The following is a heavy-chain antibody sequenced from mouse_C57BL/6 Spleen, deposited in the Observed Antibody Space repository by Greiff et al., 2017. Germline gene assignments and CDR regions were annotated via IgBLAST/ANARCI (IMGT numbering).Heavy chain of an antibody. CDR2: ISDGGSYT. D-gene: IGHD2-3*01. V-gene: IGHV5-4*03. CDR1: GFTFSSYA. CDR3: ARAGYYVEYYFDY. Sequence: EVKVEESGGGLVKPGGSLKLSCAASGFTFSSYAMSWVRQTPEKRLEWVATISDGGSYTYYPDNVKGRFTISRDNAKNNLYLQMSHLKSEDTAMYYCARAGYYVEYYFDYWGQGTTLTVSS. J-gene: IGHJ2*01.